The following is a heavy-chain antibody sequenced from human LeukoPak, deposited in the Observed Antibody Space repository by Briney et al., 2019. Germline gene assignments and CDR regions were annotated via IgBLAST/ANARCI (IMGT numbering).Heavy chain of an antibody. CDR1: GYTFTSYY. CDR3: ARDPYGSGQRNYYYYGMDV. J-gene: IGHJ6*02. D-gene: IGHD6-19*01. V-gene: IGHV1-46*01. CDR2: INPSGGST. Sequence: ASVEVSCKASGYTFTSYYMHWVRQAPGQGLEWMGIINPSGGSTSYAQKFQGRVTMTRDTSTSTVYMELSSLRSEDTAVYYCARDPYGSGQRNYYYYGMDVWGQGTTVTVSS.